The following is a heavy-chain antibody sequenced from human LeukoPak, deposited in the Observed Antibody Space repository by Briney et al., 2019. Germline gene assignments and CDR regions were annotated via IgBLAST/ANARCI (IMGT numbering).Heavy chain of an antibody. CDR2: IYYSGST. D-gene: IGHD4-11*01. Sequence: PSETLSLTCTVSGGSISSSSYYWGWIRQPPGKGLEWIGSIYYSGSTYYNPSLKSRVTISVDTSKNQFSLKLSSVTAADTAVYYCASGLESRNTFDYWGQGTLVTVSS. CDR1: GGSISSSSYY. J-gene: IGHJ4*02. CDR3: ASGLESRNTFDY. V-gene: IGHV4-39*07.